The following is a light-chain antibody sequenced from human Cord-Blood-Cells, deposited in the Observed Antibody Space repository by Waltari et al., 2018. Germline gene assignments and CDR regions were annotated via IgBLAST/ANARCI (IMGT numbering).Light chain of an antibody. CDR1: QSISSY. Sequence: DIQMTQSPSSLSASVGDRVTITCRASQSISSYLNWYQQKPGKAPKRLIYAASSLQSGVPSRFSGSGSGTDFTLTISSLQPEDFATYYCQQSYSTPRFFGQGTKLEIK. J-gene: IGKJ2*01. V-gene: IGKV1-39*01. CDR2: AAS. CDR3: QQSYSTPRF.